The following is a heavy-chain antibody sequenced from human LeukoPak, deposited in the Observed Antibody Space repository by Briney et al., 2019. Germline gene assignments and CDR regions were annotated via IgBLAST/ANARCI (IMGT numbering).Heavy chain of an antibody. D-gene: IGHD3-22*01. J-gene: IGHJ4*02. CDR1: GFTFSSYA. Sequence: GGSLRLSCAASGFTFSSYAMSWVRQAPGKGLEWVAVISEGGSSTYYADSVKGRFTISRDNSKNTLYLQMNSLRAEDTAVYYCAKGLYNFDRSLYFHYWGQGTLVTVSS. CDR2: ISEGGSST. CDR3: AKGLYNFDRSLYFHY. V-gene: IGHV3-23*01.